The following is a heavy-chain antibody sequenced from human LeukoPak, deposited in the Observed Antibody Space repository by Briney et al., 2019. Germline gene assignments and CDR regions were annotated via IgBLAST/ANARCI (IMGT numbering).Heavy chain of an antibody. V-gene: IGHV3-23*01. Sequence: GGSLRLSCAASGFTFSNYAMSWVRQAPGKGLEWVSALSGSAGSTYYADSVKGRFTISSDNSKNTLYLQMNSLRAEDTAVYYCAKEHSFGYYYYYMDVWGKGTTVTVSS. CDR1: GFTFSNYA. CDR2: LSGSAGST. D-gene: IGHD5-18*01. CDR3: AKEHSFGYYYYYMDV. J-gene: IGHJ6*03.